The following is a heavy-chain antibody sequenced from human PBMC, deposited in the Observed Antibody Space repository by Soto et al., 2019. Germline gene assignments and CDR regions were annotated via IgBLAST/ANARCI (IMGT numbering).Heavy chain of an antibody. J-gene: IGHJ5*02. CDR1: GFTFSDYY. D-gene: IGHD5-18*01. Sequence: GGSLRLSCEASGFTFSDYYMSWIRQAPGKGLEWVSYISSSSSYTNYADSVKGRFTISRDNAKNSLYLQMNSLRAEDTAVYYCVGYSYGSNWFDPWDQGTLVTVSS. CDR3: VGYSYGSNWFDP. CDR2: ISSSSSYT. V-gene: IGHV3-11*06.